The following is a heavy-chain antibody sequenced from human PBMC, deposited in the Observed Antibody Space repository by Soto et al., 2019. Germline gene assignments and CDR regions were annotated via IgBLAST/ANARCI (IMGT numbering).Heavy chain of an antibody. D-gene: IGHD1-26*01. J-gene: IGHJ4*02. Sequence: PGGSLRLSCAASGFTFSSYGMHWVRQAPGKGLEWVAVISYDGSNKYYADSVKGRFTISRDNSKNTLYLQMNSLRAEDTAVYYCAKDRIAWSYPQYYFDYWGQGTLVTVSS. CDR3: AKDRIAWSYPQYYFDY. CDR2: ISYDGSNK. V-gene: IGHV3-30*18. CDR1: GFTFSSYG.